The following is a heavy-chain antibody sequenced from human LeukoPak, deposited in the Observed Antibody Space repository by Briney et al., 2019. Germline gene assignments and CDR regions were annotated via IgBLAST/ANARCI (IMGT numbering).Heavy chain of an antibody. Sequence: GGSLRLSCAASGFTFSSYSMNWVRQAPGKGLEWVSSISSSSSYIYYTDSVKGRFTISRDNAKNSLYLQMNSLRAEDTAVYYCARDRHYYDSSGYFYYLDYWGQGTLVTVSS. D-gene: IGHD3-22*01. CDR3: ARDRHYYDSSGYFYYLDY. V-gene: IGHV3-21*01. CDR1: GFTFSSYS. CDR2: ISSSSSYI. J-gene: IGHJ4*02.